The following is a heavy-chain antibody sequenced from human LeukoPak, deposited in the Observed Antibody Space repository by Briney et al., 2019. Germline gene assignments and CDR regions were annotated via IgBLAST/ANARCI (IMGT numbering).Heavy chain of an antibody. CDR3: ARGPRPRFLAVAGNRPWDY. D-gene: IGHD6-19*01. J-gene: IGHJ4*02. CDR2: INHSGSN. V-gene: IGHV4-34*01. Sequence: SETLSLTCAVYGGSFSGYYWSWIRQPPGKGLEWIGEINHSGSNIYNPSLKSRVTISVDTSKNQFSLKLSSVTAADTAVYYCARGPRPRFLAVAGNRPWDYWGQGTLVTVSS. CDR1: GGSFSGYY.